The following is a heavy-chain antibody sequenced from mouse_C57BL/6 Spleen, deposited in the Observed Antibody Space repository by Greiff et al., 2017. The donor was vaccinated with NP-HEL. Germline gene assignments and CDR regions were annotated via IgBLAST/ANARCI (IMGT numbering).Heavy chain of an antibody. CDR3: ARFSMVSYAMDY. Sequence: VQLQQPGAELVRPGSSVKLSCKASGYTFTSYWMDWVKQRPGQGLEWIGNIYPSDSETHYNQKFKDKATLTVDKSSSTAYMQLSSLTSEDSAVYYCARFSMVSYAMDYWGQGTSVTVSS. CDR2: IYPSDSET. J-gene: IGHJ4*01. V-gene: IGHV1-61*01. CDR1: GYTFTSYW. D-gene: IGHD1-1*02.